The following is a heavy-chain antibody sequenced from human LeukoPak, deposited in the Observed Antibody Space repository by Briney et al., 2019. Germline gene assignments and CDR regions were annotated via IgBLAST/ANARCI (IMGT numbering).Heavy chain of an antibody. J-gene: IGHJ1*01. CDR2: INTNTGNP. CDR3: ARGYSSSWYSGTEH. Sequence: ASVKVSCKASGYTFTSYAMNWVRQAPGQRLEWMGWINTNTGNPTYAQGFTGRFVFSLDTSVSTAYLQISSLKAEDTAVYYCARGYSSSWYSGTEHWGQGTLVTVSS. V-gene: IGHV7-4-1*02. D-gene: IGHD6-13*01. CDR1: GYTFTSYA.